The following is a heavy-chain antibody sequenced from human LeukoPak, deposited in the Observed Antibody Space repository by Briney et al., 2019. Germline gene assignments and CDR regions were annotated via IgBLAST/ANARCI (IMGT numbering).Heavy chain of an antibody. CDR2: INWKGAWT. J-gene: IGHJ5*02. Sequence: GGSLRLSCAASGFKFDDYGMSWVRQAPGKGLECLCVINWKGAWTGYADSVKGRFTISRDNAKNPLYLQRTSLRAEDTALYYCAGYYYDSSSGFDLWGQGTLVTVSA. D-gene: IGHD3-22*01. CDR1: GFKFDDYG. CDR3: AGYYYDSSSGFDL. V-gene: IGHV3-20*04.